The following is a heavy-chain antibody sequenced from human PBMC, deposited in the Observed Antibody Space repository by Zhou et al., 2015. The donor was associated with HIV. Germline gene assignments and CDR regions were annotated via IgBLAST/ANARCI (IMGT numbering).Heavy chain of an antibody. CDR2: IIPIFGTA. D-gene: IGHD3-10*01. V-gene: IGHV1-69*06. J-gene: IGHJ6*01. CDR3: ARGKLLWFGGSGHYVMDV. CDR1: GGTFSSYA. Sequence: QVQLVQSGAEVKKPGSSVKVSCKASGGTFSSYAISWVRQAPGQGLEWMGGIIPIFGTANYAQKFQGRVTITADKSTSTAYMELSSLRSDDTAVYYCARGKLLWFGGSGHYVMDVWGQGTTVTV.